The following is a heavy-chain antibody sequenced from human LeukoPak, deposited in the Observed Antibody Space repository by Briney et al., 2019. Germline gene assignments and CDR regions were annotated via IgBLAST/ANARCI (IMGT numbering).Heavy chain of an antibody. D-gene: IGHD2-2*01. CDR2: INHSGST. V-gene: IGHV4-34*01. Sequence: SETLSLTCAVYGGSFSGYYWSWIRQPPGKGLEWIGEINHSGSTNYNPSLKSRVTISVDTSKNQFSLKLSSVTAADTAVYYCARGLSIVVVPAATYYFDYWGQGTLVTVSS. CDR3: ARGLSIVVVPAATYYFDY. CDR1: GGSFSGYY. J-gene: IGHJ4*02.